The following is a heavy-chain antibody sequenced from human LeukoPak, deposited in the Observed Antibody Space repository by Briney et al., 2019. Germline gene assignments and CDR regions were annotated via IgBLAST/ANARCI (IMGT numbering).Heavy chain of an antibody. J-gene: IGHJ4*02. CDR1: GYTLAESS. V-gene: IGHV1-24*01. CDR3: ATDSTSGYYSCFDY. CDR2: FDPEDGDT. D-gene: IGHD3-22*01. Sequence: ASVKVSCKVSGYTLAESSMHWVRQAPVKGLEWMGGFDPEDGDTIYTQKFQGRVTMTEDTSTDTAYMELSSLSSEDTAVYYCATDSTSGYYSCFDYWGQGTLVTVSS.